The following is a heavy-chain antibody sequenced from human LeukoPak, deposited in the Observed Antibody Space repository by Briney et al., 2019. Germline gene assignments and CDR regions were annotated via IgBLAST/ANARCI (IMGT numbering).Heavy chain of an antibody. CDR1: GGSISSSSYY. Sequence: SETLSLTCTVSGGSISSSSYYWGWIRQPPGKGLEWIGSIYYSGSTYYNPSLKSRVTISVDTSKNQFSLKLSSVTAADTAVYYCARTYGPGFDYWGQGTLVTVPS. D-gene: IGHD3-10*01. V-gene: IGHV4-39*07. CDR3: ARTYGPGFDY. J-gene: IGHJ4*02. CDR2: IYYSGST.